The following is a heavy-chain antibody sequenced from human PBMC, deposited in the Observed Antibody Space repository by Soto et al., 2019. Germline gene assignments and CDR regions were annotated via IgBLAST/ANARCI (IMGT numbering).Heavy chain of an antibody. CDR3: ARSRVCWSGHVPFYYYGMDV. J-gene: IGHJ6*02. CDR2: GST. D-gene: IGHD3-3*01. V-gene: IGHV4-4*09. Sequence: GSTNYNPSLKSRVTISVDTAKNQFSLKLSSVTAADTAVHHCARSRVCWSGHVPFYYYGMDVWGRGTTVTVSS.